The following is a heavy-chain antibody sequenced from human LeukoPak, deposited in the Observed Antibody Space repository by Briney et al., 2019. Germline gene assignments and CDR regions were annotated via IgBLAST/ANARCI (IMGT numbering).Heavy chain of an antibody. CDR2: IGGSGTRT. D-gene: IGHD3-9*01. V-gene: IGHV3-23*01. J-gene: IGHJ4*02. CDR3: AKGPRYFDWVDY. Sequence: GGSLRLSCSASGFTFTTYGMNWVRQAPGKGLEWVSGIGGSGTRTYYADSVKGRFTISRDNSKSTLYLQMNSLRAEDTAVYYCAKGPRYFDWVDYWGQGTLVTVSS. CDR1: GFTFTTYG.